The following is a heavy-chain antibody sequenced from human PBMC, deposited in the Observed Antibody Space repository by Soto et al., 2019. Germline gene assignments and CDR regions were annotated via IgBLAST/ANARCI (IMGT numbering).Heavy chain of an antibody. V-gene: IGHV1-69*01. CDR1: GGTVSKSA. J-gene: IGHJ4*02. D-gene: IGHD6-13*01. CDR2: IIPIFGPA. Sequence: QVQLVQSGAEVKKPGSSVKVSCKDSGGTVSKSAISWRRQAPGQGLEWMGGIIPIFGPATYSHKFQDRVTITADESTGTGYMELSSLTSEDTAVYFCGRGSSWTKVEYWGQGTLVTVSS. CDR3: GRGSSWTKVEY.